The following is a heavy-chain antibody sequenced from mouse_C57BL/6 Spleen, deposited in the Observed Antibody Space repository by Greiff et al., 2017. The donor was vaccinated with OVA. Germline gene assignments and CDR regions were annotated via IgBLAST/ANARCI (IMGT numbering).Heavy chain of an antibody. CDR3: DMHTTVVEGFDY. D-gene: IGHD1-1*01. CDR2: IYPGDGDT. V-gene: IGHV1-82*01. Sequence: VQLQQSGPELVKPGASVTLSCKASGYAFSSSWMNWVKQRPGKGLEWIGRIYPGDGDTNYNGKFKGQATLTADKSSSTAYMQLSSLTSEESAVYFCDMHTTVVEGFDYWGKGTTLTVSS. CDR1: GYAFSSSW. J-gene: IGHJ2*01.